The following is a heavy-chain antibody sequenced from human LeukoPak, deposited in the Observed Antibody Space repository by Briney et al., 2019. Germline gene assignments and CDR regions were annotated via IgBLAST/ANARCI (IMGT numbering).Heavy chain of an antibody. J-gene: IGHJ4*02. V-gene: IGHV3-30*18. CDR1: GLTFSSYG. D-gene: IGHD5-18*01. CDR3: AKTPAIGYSYGYY. CDR2: ISYDGSNK. Sequence: PGGSLRLSCAASGLTFSSYGMHWVRQAPGQGLEWVAVISYDGSNKYYADSVKGRFTISRDNSKNTLYLQMNSLRAEDTAVYYCAKTPAIGYSYGYYWGQGTLVTVSS.